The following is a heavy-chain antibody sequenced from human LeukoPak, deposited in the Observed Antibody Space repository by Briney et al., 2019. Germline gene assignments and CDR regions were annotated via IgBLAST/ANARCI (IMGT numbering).Heavy chain of an antibody. CDR3: ASVSGVYDSSGYLHP. Sequence: SETLSLTCTVSGYSISSGYYWGWIRQPPGKGLEWIGSIYHSGSTYYNPSLKSRVTISVDTSKNQFSLKLSSVTAADTAVYYCASVSGVYDSSGYLHPWGQGTLVTVSS. D-gene: IGHD3-22*01. V-gene: IGHV4-38-2*02. CDR1: GYSISSGYY. CDR2: IYHSGST. J-gene: IGHJ5*02.